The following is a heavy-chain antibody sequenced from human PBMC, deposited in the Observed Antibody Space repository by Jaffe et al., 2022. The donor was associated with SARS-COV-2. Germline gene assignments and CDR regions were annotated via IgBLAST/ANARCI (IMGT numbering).Heavy chain of an antibody. CDR3: TTPSGWPPYYFDY. CDR2: IKSKTDGGTT. Sequence: EVQLVESGGGLVKPGGSLRLSCAASGFTFSNAWMSWVRQAPGKGLEWVGRIKSKTDGGTTDYAAPVKGRFTISRDDSKNTLYLQMNSLKTEDTAVYYCTTPSGWPPYYFDYWGQGTLVTVSS. J-gene: IGHJ4*02. V-gene: IGHV3-15*01. CDR1: GFTFSNAW. D-gene: IGHD6-19*01.